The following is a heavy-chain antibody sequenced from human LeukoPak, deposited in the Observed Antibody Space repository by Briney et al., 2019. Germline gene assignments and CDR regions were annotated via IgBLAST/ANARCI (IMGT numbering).Heavy chain of an antibody. D-gene: IGHD6-19*01. CDR2: INPNSGGT. CDR3: ARDHSSGWYRGAFDI. Sequence: GASVKVSCKASGYTFTGYYMHWVRQAPGQGLEWMGRINPNSGGTNYAQKFQGRVTMTRDTSISTAYMELSRLRSDDTAVYYCARDHSSGWYRGAFDIWGQGTMVTVSS. V-gene: IGHV1-2*06. CDR1: GYTFTGYY. J-gene: IGHJ3*02.